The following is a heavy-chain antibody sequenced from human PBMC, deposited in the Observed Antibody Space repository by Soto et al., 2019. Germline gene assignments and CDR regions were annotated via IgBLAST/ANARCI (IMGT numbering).Heavy chain of an antibody. CDR1: GYTFARYG. V-gene: IGHV1-18*01. D-gene: IGHD3-10*01. CDR3: ARSGSMPYYYYGMDV. Sequence: QVQLVQSGAEVKKPGASVRVSCKASGYTFARYGIDCVRQAPGQGLEWMGWISGHNGDTKYVQKFQGRVSMTTDTSTSTASMELRSLRSDDTAVYYCARSGSMPYYYYGMDVWGQGTTVTVSS. J-gene: IGHJ6*02. CDR2: ISGHNGDT.